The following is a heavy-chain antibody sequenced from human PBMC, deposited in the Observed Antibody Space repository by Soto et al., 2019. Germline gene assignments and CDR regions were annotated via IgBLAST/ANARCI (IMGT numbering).Heavy chain of an antibody. CDR1: GGSIRSSNW. CDR3: ARAGRYYYYGMDV. CDR2: IYHSGST. J-gene: IGHJ6*02. D-gene: IGHD1-26*01. Sequence: PSETLSLTCAVSGGSIRSSNWWSWVRQPPGKGLEWIGEIYHSGSTNYNPSLKSRVTISVDKSKNQFSLKLSSVTAADTAVYYCARAGRYYYYGMDVWGQGTTVTVSS. V-gene: IGHV4-4*02.